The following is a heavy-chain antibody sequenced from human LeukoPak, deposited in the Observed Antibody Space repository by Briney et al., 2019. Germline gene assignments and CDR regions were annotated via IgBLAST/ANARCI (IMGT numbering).Heavy chain of an antibody. J-gene: IGHJ4*02. CDR3: AKRGVVIRVILVGFHKEAYYFDS. Sequence: GGSLRLSCAVSGITLSNYGMSWVRQAPGKGLEWVAGISDSGGSTNYADSVKGRFTIPRDNPKNTVYLQMNSLRAEDTAVYFCAKRGVVIRVILVGFHKEAYYFDSWGQGALVTVSS. V-gene: IGHV3-23*01. CDR1: GITLSNYG. CDR2: ISDSGGST. D-gene: IGHD3-22*01.